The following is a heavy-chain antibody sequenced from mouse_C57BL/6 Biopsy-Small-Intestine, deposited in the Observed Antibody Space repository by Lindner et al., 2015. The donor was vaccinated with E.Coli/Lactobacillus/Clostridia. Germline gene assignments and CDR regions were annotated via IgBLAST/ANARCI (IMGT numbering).Heavy chain of an antibody. J-gene: IGHJ4*01. Sequence: SVKVSCKASGDIFSNYAFSWVRQAPGQGLEWMGGIIPPFNSHTTNYARRFRGRLTITADESTNTAYMELSSLTSEDTAVYYCARDPMRPTTFFDYWGQGTLVTVSS. CDR1: GDIFSNYA. D-gene: IGHD2-10*01. CDR3: ARDPMRPTTFFDY. CDR2: IIPPFNSHT. V-gene: IGHV1-69*01.